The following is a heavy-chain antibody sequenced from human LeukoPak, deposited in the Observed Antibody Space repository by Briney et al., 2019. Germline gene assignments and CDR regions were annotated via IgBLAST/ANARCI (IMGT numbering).Heavy chain of an antibody. Sequence: SETLSLTCTVSGGSMRSYYWSWIRQPPEKALEWIGYNSYSGSTNYNPSLKSRVTISVDTSKNQFSLKLSSVTAADTAVYYCATNIAAGGTASYFDYWGQGTLVTVSS. V-gene: IGHV4-59*01. CDR3: ATNIAAGGTASYFDY. CDR2: NSYSGST. D-gene: IGHD6-13*01. J-gene: IGHJ4*02. CDR1: GGSMRSYY.